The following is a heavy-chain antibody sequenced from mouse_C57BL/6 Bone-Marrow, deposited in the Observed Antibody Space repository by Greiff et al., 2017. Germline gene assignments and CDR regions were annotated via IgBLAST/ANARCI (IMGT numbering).Heavy chain of an antibody. J-gene: IGHJ2*01. CDR1: GYTFTSYW. CDR2: IDPSDSYT. D-gene: IGHD1-1*01. CDR3: ARRLDYYGFDC. Sequence: QVQLQQPGAELVMPGASVKLSCKASGYTFTSYWMHWVKQRPGQGLEWIGEIDPSDSYTNYNQKFKGKSTLTVDKSSSTAYMQLSSLTSEDSAVYDCARRLDYYGFDCWGQGTTLTVSS. V-gene: IGHV1-69*01.